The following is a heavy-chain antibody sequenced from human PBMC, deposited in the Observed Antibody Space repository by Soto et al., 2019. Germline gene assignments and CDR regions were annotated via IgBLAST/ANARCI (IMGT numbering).Heavy chain of an antibody. CDR2: IYCSGTT. J-gene: IGHJ5*02. V-gene: IGHV4-59*01. D-gene: IGHD3-9*01. CDR3: ARYVNPYDTAVWFDP. CDR1: GGSTRNYF. Sequence: QVQLQESGPGLVKPSETLSLTCTVSGGSTRNYFWSWIRQPPGKGLEWIGCIYCSGTTNYNSSLKSRVTISLDTSKNQFSLRLRSVTAADTAVYYCARYVNPYDTAVWFDPWGQGTLVTVSS.